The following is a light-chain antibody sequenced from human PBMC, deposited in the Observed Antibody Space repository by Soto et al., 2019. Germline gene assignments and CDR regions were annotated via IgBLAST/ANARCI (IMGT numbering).Light chain of an antibody. Sequence: QSALTQPASVSGSPGQSITISCTGTSSDVGGYNYVSWYQQHPGKAPKLMIYDVSNRPSGVSNRFSGSKSGNTASLTISGLQVEDEYDYYCSSYTSSSTLVVFGGGTNLTVL. CDR1: SSDVGGYNY. J-gene: IGLJ2*01. V-gene: IGLV2-14*01. CDR3: SSYTSSSTLVV. CDR2: DVS.